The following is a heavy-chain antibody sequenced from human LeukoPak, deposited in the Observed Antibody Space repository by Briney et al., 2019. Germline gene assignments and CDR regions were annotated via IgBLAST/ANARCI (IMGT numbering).Heavy chain of an antibody. CDR3: ARASPRITIFGVGNYMDV. D-gene: IGHD3-3*01. Sequence: GASVKVSFKASGYTFTSYGISWVRQAPGQGLEWMGWISAYNGNTNHAQKLQGRVTMTTDTSTSTAYMELRSLRSDDTAVYYCARASPRITIFGVGNYMDVWGKGTTVTVSS. V-gene: IGHV1-18*01. J-gene: IGHJ6*03. CDR2: ISAYNGNT. CDR1: GYTFTSYG.